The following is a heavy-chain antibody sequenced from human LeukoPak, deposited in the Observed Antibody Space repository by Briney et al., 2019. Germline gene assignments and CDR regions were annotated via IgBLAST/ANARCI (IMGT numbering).Heavy chain of an antibody. Sequence: PGGSLRLSCAASGFTFSSYWMSWVRQAPGKGLEWVANIKQDGSEKYYVDSVKGRFTISRDNAKNSLYLQMNSLRAEDTAVYYCATYGTGPMIVVVDYYYYGMDIWGQGTTVTVSS. J-gene: IGHJ6*02. CDR2: IKQDGSEK. V-gene: IGHV3-7*01. D-gene: IGHD3-22*01. CDR1: GFTFSSYW. CDR3: ATYGTGPMIVVVDYYYYGMDI.